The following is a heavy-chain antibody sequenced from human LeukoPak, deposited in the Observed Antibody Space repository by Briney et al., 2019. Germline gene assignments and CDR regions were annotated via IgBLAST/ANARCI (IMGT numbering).Heavy chain of an antibody. J-gene: IGHJ4*02. D-gene: IGHD3-22*01. V-gene: IGHV4-34*01. CDR2: INHSGST. Sequence: PSETLSLTCAVYGGSFSDYYWSWIRQPPGKGLEWIGEINHSGSTNYNPSLKSRVTISVDTSKNQFSLKLSSVTAADTAVYYCARHSYDSSGSYYFDYWGQGTLVTVSS. CDR1: GGSFSDYY. CDR3: ARHSYDSSGSYYFDY.